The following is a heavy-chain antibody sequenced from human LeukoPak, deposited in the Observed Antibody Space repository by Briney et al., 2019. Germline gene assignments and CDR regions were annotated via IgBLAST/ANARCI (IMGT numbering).Heavy chain of an antibody. CDR2: ISSSSSYI. J-gene: IGHJ4*02. Sequence: PGGSLRLSCAASGFTFSSYSMNWVRQAPGKGLEWVSSISSSSSYIYYADSVKGRFTISRDNAKNSLYLQMNSLRAEDTAVYYCAKDSPGSYYVYFDYWGQGTLVTVSS. D-gene: IGHD1-26*01. V-gene: IGHV3-21*04. CDR3: AKDSPGSYYVYFDY. CDR1: GFTFSSYS.